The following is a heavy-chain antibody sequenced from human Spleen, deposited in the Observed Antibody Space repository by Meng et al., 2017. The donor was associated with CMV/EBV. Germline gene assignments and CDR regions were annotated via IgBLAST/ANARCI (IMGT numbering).Heavy chain of an antibody. Sequence: SETLSLTCAVYGGSFSGYYWSWIRQPPGKGLEWIGSIYHSGSTYYNPSLKSRVTISVDTSKNQFSLKLSSVTAADTAVYYCARGDYTNGVDYWGQGTLVTISS. CDR2: IYHSGST. V-gene: IGHV4-34*01. CDR1: GGSFSGYY. J-gene: IGHJ4*02. D-gene: IGHD4-11*01. CDR3: ARGDYTNGVDY.